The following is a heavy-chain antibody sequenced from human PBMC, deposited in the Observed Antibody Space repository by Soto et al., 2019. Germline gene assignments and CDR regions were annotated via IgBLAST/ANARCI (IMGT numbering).Heavy chain of an antibody. Sequence: EVQLVESGGGLVQPGGSLRLSCAASGFTVGSNYMNWVRQAPGEGLEWVSVIYSGGSTYYADSVKGRFTISRDNSKNTLYLQMNSLRAEDTAVYYCARSWAVAGSYDYWGQGTLVTVSS. D-gene: IGHD6-19*01. CDR1: GFTVGSNY. CDR2: IYSGGST. V-gene: IGHV3-66*01. J-gene: IGHJ4*02. CDR3: ARSWAVAGSYDY.